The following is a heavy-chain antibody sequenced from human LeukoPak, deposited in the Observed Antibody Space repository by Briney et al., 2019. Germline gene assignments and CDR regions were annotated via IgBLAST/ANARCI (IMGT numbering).Heavy chain of an antibody. CDR1: GFTFSDAW. CDR2: IKRKSDGGTT. V-gene: IGHV3-15*05. J-gene: IGHJ4*02. Sequence: KPGGSLRLSCAASGFTFSDAWMTWLRQAPGQGLEWIGLIKRKSDGGTTQYGPPMEGRFTISRDDSKETLYLQMDSVKTEDTAVYYCAAGSRGDFWGRGTLVTVSS. D-gene: IGHD2-2*01. CDR3: AAGSRGDF.